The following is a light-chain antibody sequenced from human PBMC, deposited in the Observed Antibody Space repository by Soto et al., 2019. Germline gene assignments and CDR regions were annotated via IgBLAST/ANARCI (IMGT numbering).Light chain of an antibody. CDR1: QDISTW. Sequence: DIQMTQSPSSVSASVGDRVTITCRASQDISTWLAWYQQKPGKAPKLLISSASSLQSGVPSRFSGSGSGTDFTLTISSLQPEDFAAYYCQQTNSFPPTFGQGTRLEIK. CDR3: QQTNSFPPT. J-gene: IGKJ5*01. CDR2: SAS. V-gene: IGKV1-12*01.